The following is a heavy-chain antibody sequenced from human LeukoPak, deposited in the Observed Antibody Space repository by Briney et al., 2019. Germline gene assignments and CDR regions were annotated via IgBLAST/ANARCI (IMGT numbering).Heavy chain of an antibody. V-gene: IGHV3-53*01. CDR1: GFTVTSND. CDR3: ARGPRGFDP. CDR2: IYIGGGT. J-gene: IGHJ5*02. Sequence: GGSLRLSCEASGFTVTSNDMSWVRQAPGKGLEWVSVIYIGGGTDYADSVKGRFTISRDNSKYTLYLQMNSLRAEDTAVYYCARGPRGFDPWGQGTLVTVSS.